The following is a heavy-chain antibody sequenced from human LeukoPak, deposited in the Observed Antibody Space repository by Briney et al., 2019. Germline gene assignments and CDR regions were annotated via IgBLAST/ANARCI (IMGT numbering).Heavy chain of an antibody. CDR2: IYYSGST. D-gene: IGHD6-13*01. Sequence: SETLSLTCTVPGDSISSSTYYWGWIRQPPGKGLEWIGSIYYSGSTYYNPSLKSRVTISVDTSKNQFSLKLSSVTAADTAVYYCARRGNSFFDYWGQGTLVTVSS. CDR3: ARRGNSFFDY. V-gene: IGHV4-39*01. CDR1: GDSISSSTYY. J-gene: IGHJ4*02.